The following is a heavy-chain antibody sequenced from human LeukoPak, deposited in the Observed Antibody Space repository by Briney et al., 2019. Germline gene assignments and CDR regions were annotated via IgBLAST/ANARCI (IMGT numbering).Heavy chain of an antibody. D-gene: IGHD6-19*01. Sequence: PSETLSLTCTVSGGSISSYYWSWIRQPAGKGLEWIGRIYTSGSTNYNPSLKSRVTMSVDTSKNQFSLKLSSVAAADTAVYYCARDRLGIAVAAPTGYGMDVWGQGTTVTVSS. J-gene: IGHJ6*02. V-gene: IGHV4-4*07. CDR2: IYTSGST. CDR3: ARDRLGIAVAAPTGYGMDV. CDR1: GGSISSYY.